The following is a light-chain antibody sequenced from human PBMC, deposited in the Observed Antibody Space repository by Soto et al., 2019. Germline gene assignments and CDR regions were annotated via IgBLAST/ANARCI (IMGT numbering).Light chain of an antibody. V-gene: IGKV3-11*01. CDR1: QSSGSNF. CDR2: ASS. J-gene: IGKJ4*01. Sequence: EIVLTQSPGTLSLSPGERATVSCKTSQSSGSNFLAWYQQKPGQAPRLLIYASSNRATDIPPRFSGSGSGTDFTLTISSLEPEDFAVYYCQQRSDWPLTFGGGTKVEIK. CDR3: QQRSDWPLT.